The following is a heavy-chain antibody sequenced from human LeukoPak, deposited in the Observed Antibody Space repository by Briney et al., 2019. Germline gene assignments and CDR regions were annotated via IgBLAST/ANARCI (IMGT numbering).Heavy chain of an antibody. CDR1: GYTFSDYY. CDR3: ARDGYYASSGYYPFFDY. Sequence: ASVKVSCKASGYTFSDYYIHWVRQAPGQGLEWMGWINPNSGDTSYARKFQGRVTMTRDTSISTAYMELSRLGSDDTAVYYCARDGYYASSGYYPFFDYWGQGTLVTVSS. D-gene: IGHD3-22*01. J-gene: IGHJ4*02. CDR2: INPNSGDT. V-gene: IGHV1-2*02.